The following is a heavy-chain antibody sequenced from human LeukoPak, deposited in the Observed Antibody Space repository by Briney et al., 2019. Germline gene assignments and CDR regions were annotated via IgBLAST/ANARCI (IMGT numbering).Heavy chain of an antibody. CDR3: AKGGLVHRFDP. J-gene: IGHJ5*02. V-gene: IGHV3-23*01. Sequence: GGSLRLSCAPSGFTFSSDAMSWVRQAPGKGLGWVSGISVSGDNTYYADSVKGRVTISRENSKNTLYLQMNRLRADDTAVYYCAKGGLVHRFDPWGQGTLVTVSS. CDR1: GFTFSSDA. CDR2: ISVSGDNT.